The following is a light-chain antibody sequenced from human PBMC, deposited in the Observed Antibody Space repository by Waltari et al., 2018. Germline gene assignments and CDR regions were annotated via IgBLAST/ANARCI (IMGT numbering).Light chain of an antibody. CDR2: RTS. Sequence: EIVMTQSPATLSVAPGERVTLSCRASQSLSDNFALYQQKPGQAPRLLFYRTSTRATGVPARFSGSGSGTEITLTISSLQSEDFAVYYCQQYNSWPYTFGQGTKLEVK. CDR1: QSLSDN. CDR3: QQYNSWPYT. J-gene: IGKJ2*01. V-gene: IGKV3-15*01.